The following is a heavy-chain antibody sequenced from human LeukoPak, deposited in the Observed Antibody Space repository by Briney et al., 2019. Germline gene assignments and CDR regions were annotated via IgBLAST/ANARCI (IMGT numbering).Heavy chain of an antibody. J-gene: IGHJ4*02. CDR1: GFTVSDYY. CDR3: ARDGYGALRFDC. Sequence: GGSLRLSCAASGFTVSDYYMSWIRQAPGKWLEWISYLSSSGSHTNFADSVEGRFTISRDNAKNSLYLQMNSLRVEDTAVYYCARDGYGALRFDCWGQGTLVTVSS. D-gene: IGHD4/OR15-4a*01. CDR2: LSSSGSHT. V-gene: IGHV3-11*06.